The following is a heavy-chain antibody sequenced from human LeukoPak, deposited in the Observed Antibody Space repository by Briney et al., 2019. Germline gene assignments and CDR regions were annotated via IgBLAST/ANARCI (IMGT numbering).Heavy chain of an antibody. CDR3: AHRKNYYDSSVFDN. Sequence: SGPMLVNPTQTLTLTCTFSGFSLNTRGVGVGWIRQPPGRALEWLALIYWGDDRRYSPSLKSRLTITKDTSKNQVVLTMTNMDPVDTATYFCAHRKNYYDSSVFDNWGQGTLVTVSS. V-gene: IGHV2-5*02. CDR2: IYWGDDR. CDR1: GFSLNTRGVG. D-gene: IGHD3-22*01. J-gene: IGHJ4*02.